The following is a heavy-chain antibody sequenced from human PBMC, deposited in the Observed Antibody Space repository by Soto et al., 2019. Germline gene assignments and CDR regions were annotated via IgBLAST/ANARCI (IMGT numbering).Heavy chain of an antibody. D-gene: IGHD3-10*01. CDR1: GYSISSSNW. Sequence: QVQLQESGPGLVKPSDTLSLTCAVSGYSISSSNWWGWIRQPPGKGLEWIGYIHYSGSTYYNPSLKSRVTMSVDTSKNQFSLKPSSVTAVDTAVYYCARNYHYGSGAHAFDIWGQGTMLTVSS. CDR2: IHYSGST. J-gene: IGHJ3*02. V-gene: IGHV4-28*01. CDR3: ARNYHYGSGAHAFDI.